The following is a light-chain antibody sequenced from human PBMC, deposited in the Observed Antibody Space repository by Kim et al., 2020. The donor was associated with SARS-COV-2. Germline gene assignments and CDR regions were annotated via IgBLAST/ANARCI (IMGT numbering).Light chain of an antibody. CDR3: QAWDSSTAV. Sequence: SVSPDKTASITCSGDKLGDKYACWYQQKPGQSPVLVIYQDSKRPSGIPERFSGSNSGNTATLTISGTQAMDEADYYCQAWDSSTAVFGGGTQLTVL. CDR1: KLGDKY. V-gene: IGLV3-1*01. J-gene: IGLJ3*02. CDR2: QDS.